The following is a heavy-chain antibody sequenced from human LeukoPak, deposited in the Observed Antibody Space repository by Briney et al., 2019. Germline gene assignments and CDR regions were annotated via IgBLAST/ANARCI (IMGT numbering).Heavy chain of an antibody. CDR1: GGSISSSSYY. V-gene: IGHV4-39*02. CDR3: ARDAVGHYYGSGSPYYYYYYMDV. Sequence: SETLSLTCTVSGGSISSSSYYWGWVRQPPGKGLEWIGSIYYSGSTYYNPSLKSRVTISVDTSKNQFSLKLSSVTAADTAVYYCARDAVGHYYGSGSPYYYYYYMDVWGKGTTVTISS. CDR2: IYYSGST. D-gene: IGHD3-10*01. J-gene: IGHJ6*03.